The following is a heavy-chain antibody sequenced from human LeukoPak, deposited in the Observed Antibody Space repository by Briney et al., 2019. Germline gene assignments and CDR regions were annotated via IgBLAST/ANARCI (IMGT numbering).Heavy chain of an antibody. CDR3: AGISRLEVDDNSAYRPFEY. V-gene: IGHV3-7*01. D-gene: IGHD3-22*01. Sequence: GGSLRLSCAASGFTFSSYWMSWVRQAPGKGLEWVANIKEDGSDKYYVDSVRGRFTMSRDNAKNSVYLQMNSLRAEDTAMYYCAGISRLEVDDNSAYRPFEYWGQGTLVTVSS. CDR1: GFTFSSYW. CDR2: IKEDGSDK. J-gene: IGHJ4*02.